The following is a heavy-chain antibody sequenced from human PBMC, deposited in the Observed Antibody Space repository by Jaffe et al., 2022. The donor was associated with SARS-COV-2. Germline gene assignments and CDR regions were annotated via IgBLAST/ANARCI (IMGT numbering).Heavy chain of an antibody. J-gene: IGHJ4*02. CDR3: ARKRSDYDYEGLGY. D-gene: IGHD5-12*01. CDR1: GYSFTTYG. CDR2: ISAYNGNT. Sequence: QVQLVQSGAEVKKPGASVKVSCKASGYSFTTYGISWVRQAPGQGLEWMGWISAYNGNTNYAQELQGRVTMTTDTSTSTAYMELRSLRSDDTAVYYCARKRSDYDYEGLGYWGQGTLVTVSS. V-gene: IGHV1-18*01.